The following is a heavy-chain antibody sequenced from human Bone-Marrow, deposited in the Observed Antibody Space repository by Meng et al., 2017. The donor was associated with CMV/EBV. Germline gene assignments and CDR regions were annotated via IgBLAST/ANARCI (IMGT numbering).Heavy chain of an antibody. CDR3: ARSRYGLDYAFDI. Sequence: SETLSLTCTVSGGSVSSGSYYWSWIRQPPGKGLEWIGYIYYSGTTNYNPSLKSLVTIPEDTSKNQFSLKLSSVTAADTDVYYCARSRYGLDYAFDIWGQGTMVTVSS. J-gene: IGHJ3*02. CDR1: GGSVSSGSYY. D-gene: IGHD3-9*01. CDR2: IYYSGTT. V-gene: IGHV4-61*01.